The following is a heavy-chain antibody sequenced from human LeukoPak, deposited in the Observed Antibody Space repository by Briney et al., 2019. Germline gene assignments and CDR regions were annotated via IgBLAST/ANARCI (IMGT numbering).Heavy chain of an antibody. Sequence: GSVKVSCKASGYTFTSYYMHWVRQAPGQGLEWMGIINPSGGSSSYAQKFQGRVTMTRDTPTSTVYMELSSMRSEDTAVYYCAREVVGAYIDYWGQGTLVTVSS. D-gene: IGHD1-26*01. CDR3: AREVVGAYIDY. J-gene: IGHJ4*02. V-gene: IGHV1-46*03. CDR1: GYTFTSYY. CDR2: INPSGGSS.